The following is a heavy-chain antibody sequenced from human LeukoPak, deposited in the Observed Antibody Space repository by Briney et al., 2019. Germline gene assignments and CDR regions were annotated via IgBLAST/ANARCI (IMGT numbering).Heavy chain of an antibody. D-gene: IGHD5-12*01. V-gene: IGHV3-53*01. Sequence: GGSLRLSCAASGFTVSSNYMSWVRQAPGKGLEWVSVIYRGGSTYYADSVKGRFTISRDNSKNTLYLQLNSLRAEDTAVYYCARVLSRGYSGYDLWNYYYYYMDVWGKGTTVTVSS. CDR3: ARVLSRGYSGYDLWNYYYYYMDV. J-gene: IGHJ6*03. CDR2: IYRGGST. CDR1: GFTVSSNY.